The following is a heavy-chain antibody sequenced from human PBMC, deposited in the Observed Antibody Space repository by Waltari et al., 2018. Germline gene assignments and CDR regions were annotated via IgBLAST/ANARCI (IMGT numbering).Heavy chain of an antibody. CDR3: AKGRRLQSICGMDV. Sequence: EVHLVQSGAEVKKPGAPGNIPWQASGYTFTDYYIHWVEQAPGKGLEWMGCVEHEDSKTNYAENVKGRVTITRDKSTDTAYMELSSLRSEDTAVYYCAKGRRLQSICGMDVWGQGTTVTVSS. CDR2: VEHEDSKT. CDR1: GYTFTDYY. J-gene: IGHJ6*02. D-gene: IGHD6-25*01. V-gene: IGHV1-69-2*01.